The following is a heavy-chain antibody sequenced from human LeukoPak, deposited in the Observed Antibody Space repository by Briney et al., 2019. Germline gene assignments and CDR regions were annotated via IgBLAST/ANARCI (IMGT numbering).Heavy chain of an antibody. CDR2: INRDGSLK. CDR1: GFTFSNYR. D-gene: IGHD2-2*01. CDR3: ARDPDSSAFDC. Sequence: GGSLRLSCTSSGFTFSNYRMTWVRQAPGKGLELVANINRDGSLKNYVDSVKGRFTISRDNAENSLHLQMNSLRAEDSAIYYCARDPDSSAFDCWGQGTLVTVSS. V-gene: IGHV3-7*01. J-gene: IGHJ4*02.